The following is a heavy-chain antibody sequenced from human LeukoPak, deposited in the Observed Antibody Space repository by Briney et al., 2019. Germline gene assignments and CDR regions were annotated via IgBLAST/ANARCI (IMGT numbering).Heavy chain of an antibody. D-gene: IGHD2-2*01. J-gene: IGHJ4*02. CDR3: AKGSDCSSPSCPIDY. Sequence: GGSLRLSCAASGFTFSSYGMHWVRQAPGKGLEWVAVISYDGHNKYYTDSVKGRFTISRDNSKNTLYLQMNSLGAEDTAVYYCAKGSDCSSPSCPIDYWGQGIQVTVSS. CDR2: ISYDGHNK. V-gene: IGHV3-30*18. CDR1: GFTFSSYG.